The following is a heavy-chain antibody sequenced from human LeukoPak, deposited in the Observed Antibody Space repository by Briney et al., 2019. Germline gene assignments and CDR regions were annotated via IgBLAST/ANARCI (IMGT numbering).Heavy chain of an antibody. V-gene: IGHV1-24*01. CDR1: GFTLSEIS. CDR3: ANQYYSDNNPWNYFDY. Sequence: ASVKVSCKISGFTLSEISIHWVRQAPGKGLEWMGGFDPEDGETIYAQKFQGRVTMTEDTSTDTAYMELSSLRSEDTAVYYCANQYYSDNNPWNYFDYWGQGTLVTVSS. J-gene: IGHJ4*02. D-gene: IGHD3-22*01. CDR2: FDPEDGET.